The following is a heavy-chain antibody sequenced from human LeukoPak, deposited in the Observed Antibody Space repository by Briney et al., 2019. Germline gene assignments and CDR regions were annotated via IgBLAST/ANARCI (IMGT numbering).Heavy chain of an antibody. CDR2: ISYDGSNK. J-gene: IGHJ3*02. Sequence: GGSLRLSCAASGFTFSSYAMHWVRQAPGKGLEWVAVISYDGSNKYYADSVKGRFTISRDNAKNSLYLQMNSLRAEDTAVYYCARVKSIVGATDAFDIWGQGTMVTVSS. CDR3: ARVKSIVGATDAFDI. D-gene: IGHD1-26*01. CDR1: GFTFSSYA. V-gene: IGHV3-30*04.